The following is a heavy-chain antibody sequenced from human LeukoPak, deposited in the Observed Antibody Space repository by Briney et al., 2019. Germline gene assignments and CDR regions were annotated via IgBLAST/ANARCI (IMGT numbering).Heavy chain of an antibody. Sequence: SETLSLTCTVSGGSISSYYWSWIWQPPGKGLEWIGYIYYSGSTNYNPSLKSRVTISVDTSKNQFSLKLSSVTAADTAVYYCARGAIDVDIVATIRLGLDYWGQGTLVTVSS. CDR1: GGSISSYY. CDR2: IYYSGST. V-gene: IGHV4-59*12. J-gene: IGHJ4*02. D-gene: IGHD5-12*01. CDR3: ARGAIDVDIVATIRLGLDY.